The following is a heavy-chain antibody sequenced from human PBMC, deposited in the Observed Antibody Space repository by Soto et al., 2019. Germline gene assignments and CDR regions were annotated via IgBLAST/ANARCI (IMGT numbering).Heavy chain of an antibody. CDR1: GFTFSSYA. CDR2: ITISGGST. D-gene: IGHD2-15*01. Sequence: EVQLLESGGGLVQPGGSLRLSCAASGFTFSSYAMSWVRQAPGKGLEWVSSITISGGSTYYADSVKGRVTISRDNSNNTLYLQMNSLRAEDTAIYYGAKDNVVVVATFDYWGQGTLVTVSS. CDR3: AKDNVVVVATFDY. J-gene: IGHJ4*02. V-gene: IGHV3-23*01.